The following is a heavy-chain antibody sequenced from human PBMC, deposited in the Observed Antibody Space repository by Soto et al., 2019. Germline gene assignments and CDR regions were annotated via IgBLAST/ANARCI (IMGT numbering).Heavy chain of an antibody. V-gene: IGHV3-13*04. CDR2: IGRTGDT. CDR3: TRAPNWNFDY. D-gene: IGHD1-1*01. J-gene: IGHJ4*02. CDR1: GFTFSSYD. Sequence: LRLSCAASGFTFSSYDMHWVRQVTGKGLEWVSGIGRTGDTYYADSVKGRFTISRENAKSSLYLQMNCPRAEDTAVYYCTRAPNWNFDYWGQGALVTVSS.